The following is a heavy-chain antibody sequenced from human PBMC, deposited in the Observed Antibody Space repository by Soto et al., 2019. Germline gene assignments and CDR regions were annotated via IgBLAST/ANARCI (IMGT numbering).Heavy chain of an antibody. Sequence: GASVKVSCKASGYTFTSYDINWVPQATGQGLEWMGWMNPNSGNTGYAQKCQGRVTMTRNTSLSTAYMELSSLRSEDTAVYYCARALKGYYYGSAHDYWGQGTLVTVSS. V-gene: IGHV1-8*01. CDR2: MNPNSGNT. CDR3: ARALKGYYYGSAHDY. CDR1: GYTFTSYD. D-gene: IGHD3-10*01. J-gene: IGHJ4*02.